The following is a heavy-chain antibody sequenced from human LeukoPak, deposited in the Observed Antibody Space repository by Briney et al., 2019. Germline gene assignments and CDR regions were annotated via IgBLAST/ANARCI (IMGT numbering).Heavy chain of an antibody. CDR1: GGSFSGYY. CDR2: INHSGST. J-gene: IGHJ4*02. D-gene: IGHD4-23*01. V-gene: IGHV4-34*01. Sequence: SETLSLTCAVYGGSFSGYYWSWIRQPPGKGLEWIGEINHSGSTNYNPSLKSRVTISVDTSKNQFSLKLSSVTAADTAAYYCAREDYGGNSGLNLPFDYWGQGTLVTVSS. CDR3: AREDYGGNSGLNLPFDY.